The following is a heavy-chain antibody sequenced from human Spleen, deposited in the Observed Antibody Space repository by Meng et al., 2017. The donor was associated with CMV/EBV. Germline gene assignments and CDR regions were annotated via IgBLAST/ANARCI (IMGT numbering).Heavy chain of an antibody. Sequence: CKASGYTFSNYDIHWVRQAPGQGLEWMGWMDANSGNTGYALKFQDRVTMTRRTSIATAYMELSSLTSQDTAVYYCARVSPHLRDFDFWGQGTLVTVSS. J-gene: IGHJ4*02. CDR3: ARVSPHLRDFDF. V-gene: IGHV1-8*01. CDR2: MDANSGNT. CDR1: GYTFSNYD. D-gene: IGHD2/OR15-2a*01.